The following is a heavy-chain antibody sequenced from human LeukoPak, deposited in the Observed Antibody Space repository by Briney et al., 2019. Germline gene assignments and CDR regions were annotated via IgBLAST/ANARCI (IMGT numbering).Heavy chain of an antibody. D-gene: IGHD4-11*01. V-gene: IGHV3-21*01. CDR3: ARGRSPTADDAFDI. J-gene: IGHJ3*02. CDR1: GFTFSSYS. CDR2: ISSSSSSYI. Sequence: GGSLRLSCAASGFTFSSYSMNWVRQAPGKGLEWVSSISSSSSSYIYYADSVKGRFTISRDNAKNSLYLQMNSLRAEDTAVYYCARGRSPTADDAFDIWGQGTMVTVSS.